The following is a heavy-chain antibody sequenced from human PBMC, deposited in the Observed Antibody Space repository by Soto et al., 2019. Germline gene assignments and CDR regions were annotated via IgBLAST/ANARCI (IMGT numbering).Heavy chain of an antibody. J-gene: IGHJ4*02. CDR1: GDYISDYF. CDR2: IRYSGST. V-gene: IGHV4-4*08. CDR3: ARELHSSGWYYFDY. Sequence: PSETLSLTGTVSGDYISDYFWSGIRQPPGKGLEWIGFIRYSGSTSYKPSLNSRVTISLDTSKRQFSLKLRSVTAADTAVYYCARELHSSGWYYFDYWGQALLVTVSS. D-gene: IGHD6-19*01.